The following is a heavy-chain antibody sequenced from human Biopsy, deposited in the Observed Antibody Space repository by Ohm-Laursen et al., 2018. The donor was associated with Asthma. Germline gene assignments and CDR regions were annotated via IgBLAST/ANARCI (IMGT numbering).Heavy chain of an antibody. J-gene: IGHJ4*03. V-gene: IGHV3-30*18. CDR3: AKDVFPGWELRRGPDY. CDR2: ISFDGSNK. Sequence: SLRLSCTASGFTFSNYGMHWVRQAPGKGLDWVAVISFDGSNKNYTDSVKGRFTISRDNSRNTLHLQMNSLRAEDTAVYYRAKDVFPGWELRRGPDYWGQGTTVTVSP. CDR1: GFTFSNYG. D-gene: IGHD1-26*01.